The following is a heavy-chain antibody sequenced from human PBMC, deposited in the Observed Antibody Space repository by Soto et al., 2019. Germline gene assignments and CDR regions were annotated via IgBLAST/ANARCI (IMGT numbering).Heavy chain of an antibody. D-gene: IGHD3-16*02. V-gene: IGHV4-31*03. CDR3: GANDLWELSFVY. J-gene: IGHJ4*02. CDR1: GGSISSGGYY. CDR2: IYYSGST. Sequence: SETLSLTCTVSGGSISSGGYYWSCIRQHPGKGLEWIGYIYYSGSTYYNPSLKSRVTISVDTSKNQFSLKLSSVTAADTAVYYCGANDLWELSFVYWGQGPLVTFS.